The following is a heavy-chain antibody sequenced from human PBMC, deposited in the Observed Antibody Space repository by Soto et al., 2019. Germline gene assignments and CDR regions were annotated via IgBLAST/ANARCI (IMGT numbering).Heavy chain of an antibody. J-gene: IGHJ4*02. CDR1: GFTVSNNY. CDR3: ARGLGLRWSHGD. D-gene: IGHD2-8*01. CDR2: IYNSGAT. Sequence: EVQFVESGGGLVQPGGSLRLSCAASGFTVSNNYLSWVRQAPGKGLEWVSLIYNSGATYYADSVKGRFTISRDNSKNTLFLQMTSLTVEDTAVYPCARGLGLRWSHGDWGQGTLVTVSS. V-gene: IGHV3-66*01.